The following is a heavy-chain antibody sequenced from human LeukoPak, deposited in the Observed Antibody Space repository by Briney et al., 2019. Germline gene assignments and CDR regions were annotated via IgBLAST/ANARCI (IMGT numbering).Heavy chain of an antibody. CDR3: AREGYDVWSGYSPLSYYYYMDV. CDR1: GYTLTIYG. J-gene: IGHJ6*03. V-gene: IGHV1-18*01. D-gene: IGHD3-3*01. CDR2: ISAYNGNT. Sequence: TSEKLTCKASGYTLTIYGISWVRQAPGQGLEWLGWISAYNGNTNYAKKLQGRVTMTTDTSTSTAYMELWRLRSDDTAVYYCAREGYDVWSGYSPLSYYYYMDVWGKGTTVTVSS.